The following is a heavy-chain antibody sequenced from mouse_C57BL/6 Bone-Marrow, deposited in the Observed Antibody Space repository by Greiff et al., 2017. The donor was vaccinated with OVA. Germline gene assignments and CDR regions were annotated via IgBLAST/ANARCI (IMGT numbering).Heavy chain of an antibody. CDR2: INYDGSST. V-gene: IGHV5-16*01. CDR1: GFTFSDYY. CDR3: ARGGYGSSYDFDY. Sequence: EVKLMESEGGLVQPGSSMKLSCTASGFTFSDYYMALVRQVPEKGLEWVANINYDGSSTYYLDSLKSRFIISRDNAKNILYLQMSSLKSEDTATYYCARGGYGSSYDFDYWGQGTTLTVSS. D-gene: IGHD1-1*01. J-gene: IGHJ2*01.